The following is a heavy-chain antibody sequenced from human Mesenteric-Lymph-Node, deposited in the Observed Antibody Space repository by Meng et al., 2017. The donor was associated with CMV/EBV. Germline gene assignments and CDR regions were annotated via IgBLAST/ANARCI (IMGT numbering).Heavy chain of an antibody. Sequence: GGSLRLSCLASGFSFSNYWMTWVRQAPGKGLEWVANVREDGSVKYYVDSVEGRFTISRDNAKNSLYLQMNSLRVEDTAVYYCARDWTPVILTTYYDALDMWGRGTVVTVSS. J-gene: IGHJ3*02. D-gene: IGHD3-9*01. CDR3: ARDWTPVILTTYYDALDM. CDR2: VREDGSVK. V-gene: IGHV3-7*01. CDR1: GFSFSNYW.